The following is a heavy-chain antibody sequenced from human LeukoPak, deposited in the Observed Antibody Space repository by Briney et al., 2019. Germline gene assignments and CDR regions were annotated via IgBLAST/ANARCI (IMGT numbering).Heavy chain of an antibody. V-gene: IGHV5-51*01. CDR1: GYSFTSYW. D-gene: IGHD6-13*01. CDR3: SGHGEIGAASFEY. J-gene: IGHJ4*02. CDR2: IYSGESDN. Sequence: GESLDISGKGSGYSFTSYWIGWVRQIPGKGLGWIGIIYSGESDNRYRPSFQGHATIPANMPITPAFLQWSSLEATDTANYYWSGHGEIGAASFEYWGQGNLVTVSS.